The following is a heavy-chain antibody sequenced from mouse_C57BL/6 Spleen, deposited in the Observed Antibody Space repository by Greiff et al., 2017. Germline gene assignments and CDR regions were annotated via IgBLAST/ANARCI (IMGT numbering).Heavy chain of an antibody. CDR1: GYTFTSYW. Sequence: QVQLKQPGAELVKPGASVKLSCKASGYTFTSYWMHWVKQRPGQGLEWIGMIHPNSGSTNYNEKFKSKATLTVDKSSSTAYMQLSSLTSEDSAVYYCARGWDYGNSDYWGQGTTLTVSS. V-gene: IGHV1-64*01. J-gene: IGHJ2*01. CDR3: ARGWDYGNSDY. D-gene: IGHD2-1*01. CDR2: IHPNSGST.